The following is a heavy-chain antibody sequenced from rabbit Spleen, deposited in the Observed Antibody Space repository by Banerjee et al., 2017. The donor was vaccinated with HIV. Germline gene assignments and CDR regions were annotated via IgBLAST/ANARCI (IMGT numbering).Heavy chain of an antibody. V-gene: IGHV1S40*01. CDR3: ARDTGSSFSSYGMDL. D-gene: IGHD8-1*01. Sequence: QSLEESGGGLVQPEGSLALTCKASGFSFSSSDYICWVRQAPGKGLEWISCIAGSSSGFTYSATWAKGRFTISKTSSTTVTLQMTSLTVADTATHFCARDTGSSFSSYGMDLWGPGTLVTVS. J-gene: IGHJ6*01. CDR1: GFSFSSSDY. CDR2: IAGSSSGFT.